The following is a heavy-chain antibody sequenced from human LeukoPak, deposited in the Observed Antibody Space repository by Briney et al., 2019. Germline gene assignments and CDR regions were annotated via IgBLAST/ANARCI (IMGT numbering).Heavy chain of an antibody. V-gene: IGHV3-7*01. CDR1: GFTFSNYW. D-gene: IGHD6-13*01. CDR3: TRDEAAATN. J-gene: IGHJ4*02. Sequence: GGSLRLSCAGSGFTFSNYWMSWVRQAPGKGPEWVANIKQDGREKHYVDSVKGRFTISRDNAKSSLYLQMNSLRAEDTDIYYCTRDEAAATNWGQGTLVTVSS. CDR2: IKQDGREK.